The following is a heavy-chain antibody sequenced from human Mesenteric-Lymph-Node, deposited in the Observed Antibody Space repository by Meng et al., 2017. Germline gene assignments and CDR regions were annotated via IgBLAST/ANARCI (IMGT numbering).Heavy chain of an antibody. D-gene: IGHD6-19*01. CDR2: IETKASTYAT. Sequence: GESLKISCAVSGVSFSGSHIHWVRQAPGKGLEWVGRIETKASTYATSYAASVRGRFTISRDDSESTAYLQMASLKSEDTDLYYCTSSTSGHIWGQGTMVTVSS. CDR3: TSSTSGHI. J-gene: IGHJ3*02. CDR1: GVSFSGSH. V-gene: IGHV3-73*01.